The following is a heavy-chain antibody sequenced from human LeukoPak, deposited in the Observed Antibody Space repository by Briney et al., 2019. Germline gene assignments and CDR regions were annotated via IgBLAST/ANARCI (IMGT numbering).Heavy chain of an antibody. V-gene: IGHV3-53*03. CDR3: ARGSRGVISYYFDY. CDR1: GFTVSSNY. CDR2: TYSNGRT. J-gene: IGHJ4*02. Sequence: GGSLRLSCAASGFTVSSNYMSWVRQAPGKGLEWVSVTYSNGRTYYADSVKGRFTISRDNAKNSLYLQMNSLRAEDTAVYYCARGSRGVISYYFDYWGQGTLVTVSS. D-gene: IGHD3-10*01.